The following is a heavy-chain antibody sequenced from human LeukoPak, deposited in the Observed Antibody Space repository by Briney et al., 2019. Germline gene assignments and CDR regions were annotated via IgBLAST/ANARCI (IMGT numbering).Heavy chain of an antibody. CDR1: GYSFTSHW. J-gene: IGHJ4*02. CDR3: SRRGVGSDDY. Sequence: GESLKISCEASGYSFTSHWIGWVRQMPGKGLEWMGIIHPGDSDTRYSPSFQGQVTISADKSTSTVYLQWSSLKASDSAMYYCSRRGVGSDDYWGQGTLLIVSS. V-gene: IGHV5-51*01. D-gene: IGHD3-10*01. CDR2: IHPGDSDT.